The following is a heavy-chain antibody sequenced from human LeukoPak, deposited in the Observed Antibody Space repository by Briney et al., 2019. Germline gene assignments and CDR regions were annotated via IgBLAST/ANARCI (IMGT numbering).Heavy chain of an antibody. CDR3: ARGQYDSSGYPPLDY. V-gene: IGHV3-53*01. CDR1: GFTFSDYS. Sequence: GGSLRLSCAASGFTFSDYSTNWVRQAPGKGLEWVSVIYIGGSTYYADSVKGRFTISRDNSKNTLYLQMSSLRAEDTAVYYCARGQYDSSGYPPLDYWGQGTLVTVSS. D-gene: IGHD3-22*01. J-gene: IGHJ4*02. CDR2: IYIGGST.